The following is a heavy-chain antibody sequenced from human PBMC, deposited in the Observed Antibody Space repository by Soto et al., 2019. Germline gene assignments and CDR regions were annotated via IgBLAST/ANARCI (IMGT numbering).Heavy chain of an antibody. V-gene: IGHV1-69*02. CDR2: SIPFGDIA. Sequence: QVQLVQSGAEVKKPGSSVKVTCKTSGGTFSSYSISWVRQAPGQGLDWMGRSIPFGDIANYAQKFQGRLTMTADKSTSTAYMELSSLTSADTAVYYCARTGPGTKFDYWGQGTLVSVSS. D-gene: IGHD1-1*01. J-gene: IGHJ4*02. CDR1: GGTFSSYS. CDR3: ARTGPGTKFDY.